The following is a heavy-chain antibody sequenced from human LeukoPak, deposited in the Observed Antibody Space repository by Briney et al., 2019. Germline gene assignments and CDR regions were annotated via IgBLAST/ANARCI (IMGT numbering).Heavy chain of an antibody. CDR3: AKDPRGITMVRGVL. CDR2: ISGSGGST. D-gene: IGHD3-10*01. J-gene: IGHJ4*02. V-gene: IGHV3-23*01. CDR1: GFTFSSYA. Sequence: GGSLRLSCAASGFTFSSYAMSWVRQAPGMGLEWVSAISGSGGSTYYADSVKGRFTISRDNSKNTLYLQMNSLRAEDTAVYYCAKDPRGITMVRGVLWGQGTLVTVSS.